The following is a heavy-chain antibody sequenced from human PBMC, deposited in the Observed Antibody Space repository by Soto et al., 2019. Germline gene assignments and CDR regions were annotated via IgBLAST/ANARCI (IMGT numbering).Heavy chain of an antibody. D-gene: IGHD3-9*01. V-gene: IGHV6-1*01. J-gene: IGHJ3*02. CDR2: KYYRSKGYN. Sequence: SLXLSRTCAISGDSVSRDSAAWNWIRQSPSRGLEWLGRKYYRSKGYNDYAVSVKSRITINPDTSKNQFSLQLNSVTPEDTAVYYCARSWYFDWLWQAFDIWGQGTMVTVSS. CDR1: GDSVSRDSAA. CDR3: ARSWYFDWLWQAFDI.